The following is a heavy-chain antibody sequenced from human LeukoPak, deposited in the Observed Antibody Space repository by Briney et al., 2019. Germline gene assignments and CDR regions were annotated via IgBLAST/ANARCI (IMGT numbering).Heavy chain of an antibody. CDR1: GFTFSSYW. J-gene: IGHJ4*02. CDR2: IKQDGSDK. Sequence: GGSLGLSCAASGFTFSSYWMSWVRQAPGKGLEWVANIKQDGSDKYYVDSVKGRFTISRDNAKNSLSLQMNSLRAEDTAVYYCARASAVAGTRDYWGQGTLVTVSS. CDR3: ARASAVAGTRDY. D-gene: IGHD6-19*01. V-gene: IGHV3-7*01.